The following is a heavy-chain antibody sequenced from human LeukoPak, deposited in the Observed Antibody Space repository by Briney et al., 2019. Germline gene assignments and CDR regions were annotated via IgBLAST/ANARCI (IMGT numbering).Heavy chain of an antibody. J-gene: IGHJ4*02. D-gene: IGHD1-26*01. CDR3: AAHYSGSYFQFDY. CDR1: GFTFSSYW. V-gene: IGHV3-7*03. CDR2: IKQDGSEK. Sequence: GGSLRLSCAASGFTFSSYWVSWVRQAPGKGLEWVANIKQDGSEKYYVDSVKGRFTISRDNAKNSLYLQMNSLRAEDTAVYYCAAHYSGSYFQFDYWGQGTLVTVSS.